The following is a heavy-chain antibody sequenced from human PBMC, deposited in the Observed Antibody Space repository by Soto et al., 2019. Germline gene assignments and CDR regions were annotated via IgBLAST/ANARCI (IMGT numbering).Heavy chain of an antibody. V-gene: IGHV3-74*01. CDR3: ARESTGYSRSWSGWYYYYGMDV. CDR2: INSDGSST. J-gene: IGHJ6*02. Sequence: VGSLRLSCAASGFTFSSYWMHWVRQAPGKGLVWVSRINSDGSSTSYADSVKGRFTISRDNAKNTLYLQMNSLRAEDTAVYYCARESTGYSRSWSGWYYYYGMDVWGQGTTVTVSS. D-gene: IGHD6-13*01. CDR1: GFTFSSYW.